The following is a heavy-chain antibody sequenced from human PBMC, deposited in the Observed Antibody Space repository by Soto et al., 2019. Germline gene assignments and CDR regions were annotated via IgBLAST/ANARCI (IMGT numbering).Heavy chain of an antibody. Sequence: LRLSCAASGFTFSSYAMHWVRQAPGKGLEWVAVISYDGSNKYYADSVKGRFTISRDNSKNTLYLQMNSLRAEDTAVYYCAREIAAAGTDFDYWGQGTLVTVSS. CDR1: GFTFSSYA. CDR2: ISYDGSNK. J-gene: IGHJ4*02. D-gene: IGHD6-13*01. V-gene: IGHV3-30-3*01. CDR3: AREIAAAGTDFDY.